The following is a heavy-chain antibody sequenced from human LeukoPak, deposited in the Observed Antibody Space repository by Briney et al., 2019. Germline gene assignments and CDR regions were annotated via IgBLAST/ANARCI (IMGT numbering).Heavy chain of an antibody. CDR3: VRAEGVGIFDV. V-gene: IGHV4-38-2*02. D-gene: IGHD3-3*01. CDR1: GYSLTSGYF. CDR2: IYHNGDT. Sequence: SETLSLTCPVSGYSLTSGYFWGWIRQSPGKAVEWIGYIYHNGDTFYNPSLRSRVNLLVETSKNQFFLSLDSVTAADTAVYYCVRAEGVGIFDVWGQGILVSVSS. J-gene: IGHJ4*02.